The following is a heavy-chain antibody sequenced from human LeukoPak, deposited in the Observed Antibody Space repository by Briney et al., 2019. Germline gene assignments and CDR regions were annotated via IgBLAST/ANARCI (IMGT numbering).Heavy chain of an antibody. V-gene: IGHV3-15*01. D-gene: IGHD6-13*01. CDR1: AFIFNNAW. Sequence: KPGGSLRLSCATSAFIFNNAWMSWVRQAPGKGLEWVGRIKSKTDGGTTDYAAPVKGRFTISRDDSKNTLYLQMNSLKTEDTAVYYCTNPRGSSRYWGQGTLVTVSS. CDR2: IKSKTDGGTT. J-gene: IGHJ4*02. CDR3: TNPRGSSRY.